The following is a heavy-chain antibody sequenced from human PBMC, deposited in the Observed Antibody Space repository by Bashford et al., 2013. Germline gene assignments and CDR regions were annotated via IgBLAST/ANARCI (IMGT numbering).Heavy chain of an antibody. J-gene: IGHJ4*02. V-gene: IGHV3-73*01. CDR2: IRSKANSYAT. CDR1: GFAFSGSA. D-gene: IGHD2-15*01. Sequence: GGSLRLSCVASGFAFSGSAIHWVRQASGKGLEWVGRIRSKANSYATAYAASVKGRFSISRDDSKNTAYLQMNSLKTXDTAVYYCTSSYCSGSSCYGSDYWGQGTLVTVSS. CDR3: TSSYCSGSSCYGSDY.